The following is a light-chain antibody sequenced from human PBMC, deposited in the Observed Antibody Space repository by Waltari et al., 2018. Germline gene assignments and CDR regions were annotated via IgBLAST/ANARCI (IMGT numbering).Light chain of an antibody. V-gene: IGLV2-14*01. CDR3: SSYTKSTTQV. CDR1: NSDISSYNF. Sequence: QSALTQPASVSGSPGPSITISCTGTNSDISSYNFVSWYQQHPNKVPKLVLYEVGKRPSGVSNSFSGSKSGNTASLTISGLQAEDEAEYYCSSYTKSTTQVFGTGTKVTVL. CDR2: EVG. J-gene: IGLJ1*01.